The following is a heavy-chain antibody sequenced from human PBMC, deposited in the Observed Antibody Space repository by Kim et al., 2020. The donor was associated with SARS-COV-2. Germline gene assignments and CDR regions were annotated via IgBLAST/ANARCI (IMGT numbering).Heavy chain of an antibody. CDR3: ARGLFPYYYDSSGVPFDY. V-gene: IGHV4-31*03. CDR2: IYYSGST. J-gene: IGHJ4*02. D-gene: IGHD3-22*01. CDR1: GGSISSGGYY. Sequence: SETLSLTCTVSGGSISSGGYYWSWIRQHPGKGLEWIGYIYYSGSTYYNPSLKSRVTISVDTSKNQFSLKLSSVTAADTAVYYCARGLFPYYYDSSGVPFDYWGQGTLVTVSS.